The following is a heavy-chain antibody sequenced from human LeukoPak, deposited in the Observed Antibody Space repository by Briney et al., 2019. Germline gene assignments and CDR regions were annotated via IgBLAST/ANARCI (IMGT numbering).Heavy chain of an antibody. CDR2: INGGGNTT. J-gene: IGHJ6*03. CDR1: GFAFSNFA. V-gene: IGHV3-23*01. D-gene: IGHD6-19*01. CDR3: TKELHVAVAVADYYYFYMGV. Sequence: GGSLRLSCAAPGFAFSNFAMGWVRQSPGKGLEWLSTINGGGNTTFYSDSVKGRFTISRDNSKNTLYLHMDSLRPDDTATYYCTKELHVAVAVADYYYFYMGVWGRGTAVTVSS.